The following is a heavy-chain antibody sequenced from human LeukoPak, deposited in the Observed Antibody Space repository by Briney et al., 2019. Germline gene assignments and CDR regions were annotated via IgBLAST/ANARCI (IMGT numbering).Heavy chain of an antibody. D-gene: IGHD6-19*01. CDR2: IKQDGSEK. CDR1: GFTFSSYW. J-gene: IGHJ6*03. V-gene: IGHV3-7*01. Sequence: PGGSLRLSCAASGFTFSSYWMSWVRQAPGKGLEWVANIKQDGSEKYYVDSVKGRFTISRDNAKNSLYLQMNSLRAEDTAVYYCARGDSGWSYYYYYYMDVWGKGTTVTISS. CDR3: ARGDSGWSYYYYYYMDV.